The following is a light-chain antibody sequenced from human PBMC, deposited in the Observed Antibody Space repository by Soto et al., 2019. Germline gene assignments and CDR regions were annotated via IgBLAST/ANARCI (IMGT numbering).Light chain of an antibody. CDR1: QAIRNN. V-gene: IGKV1-27*01. CDR2: AAS. J-gene: IGKJ3*01. Sequence: DIQKTQSPSSLSASAGDRVTITCRASQAIRNNLAWYQQKPGKVPKVLIYAASTLQSGVPSRFSGSGSGTDFTLTINSLQPEDVATYYCQKYNSVPFTFGPGTKVDIK. CDR3: QKYNSVPFT.